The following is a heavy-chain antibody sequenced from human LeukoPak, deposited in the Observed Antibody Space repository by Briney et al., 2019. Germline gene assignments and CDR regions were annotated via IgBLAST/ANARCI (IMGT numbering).Heavy chain of an antibody. D-gene: IGHD3-3*01. Sequence: PSETLSLTCGVSGGSVIKTNWGTWVRQPPGKGLEWIGEVHLDGRTNYNPSLESRLTMSVDVSENQVSLKLTSVTAADTAVYYCAREGGFYRPLDYSGQGTLVTVSS. J-gene: IGHJ4*02. CDR1: GGSVIKTNW. CDR2: VHLDGRT. CDR3: AREGGFYRPLDY. V-gene: IGHV4-4*02.